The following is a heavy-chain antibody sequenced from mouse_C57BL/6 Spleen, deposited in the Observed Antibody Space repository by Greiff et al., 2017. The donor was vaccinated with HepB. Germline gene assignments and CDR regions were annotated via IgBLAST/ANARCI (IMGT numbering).Heavy chain of an antibody. CDR2: IYPGDGDP. V-gene: IGHV1-82*01. CDR3: ARAAMYDGYHPFAY. D-gene: IGHD2-3*01. J-gene: IGHJ3*01. CDR1: GYAFSSSW. Sequence: QVQLQQSGPELVKPGASVKISCKASGYAFSSSWMNWVKQRPGKGLEWIGRIYPGDGDPNYNGKFKGKATLTADKSSSTAYLQLSSLTSEDSAVYFCARAAMYDGYHPFAYWGQGTLVTVSA.